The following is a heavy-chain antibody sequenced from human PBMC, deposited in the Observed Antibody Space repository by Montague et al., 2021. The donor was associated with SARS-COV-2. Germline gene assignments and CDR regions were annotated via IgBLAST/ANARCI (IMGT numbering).Heavy chain of an antibody. D-gene: IGHD3-9*01. CDR3: ARLGLRYFDLLVLGEGYFDY. Sequence: SETLSLTCTVSGGSISSYYWSWIRQPPGKGLEWIGYIYYSGSTNYNPSLKSRVTISVDTSKNQFSLKLSSVTAADTAVYYCARLGLRYFDLLVLGEGYFDYWGQGTLVTVSS. CDR1: GGSISSYY. J-gene: IGHJ4*02. V-gene: IGHV4-59*08. CDR2: IYYSGST.